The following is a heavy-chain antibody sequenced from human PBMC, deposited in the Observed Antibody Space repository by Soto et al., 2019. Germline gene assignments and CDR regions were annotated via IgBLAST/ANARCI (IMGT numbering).Heavy chain of an antibody. Sequence: EVQLSESGGGLVQPGGSLRLSCAASGFTFSSYAVSWVRQAPGKGPEWISSISGSGSTIYYADSVKGRFTISRDNSKNTLYLQMSSLRAEDTAVYYCAKVFYYYDSSGYYYFDYWGQGTLVTVSS. J-gene: IGHJ4*02. CDR3: AKVFYYYDSSGYYYFDY. D-gene: IGHD3-22*01. CDR1: GFTFSSYA. CDR2: ISGSGSTI. V-gene: IGHV3-23*01.